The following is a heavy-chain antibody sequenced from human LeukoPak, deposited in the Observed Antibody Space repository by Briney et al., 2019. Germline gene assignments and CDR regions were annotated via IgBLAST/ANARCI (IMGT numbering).Heavy chain of an antibody. Sequence: GRSLRLSCAASGFTFSSYAMSWVRQAPGKGLEWVSGISGSGASTYYADSVKGRFTISRDNSKNTLYLQMNSLRAEDTAVYYCARDFNGWGPTILDYWGQGTLVTVSS. V-gene: IGHV3-23*01. J-gene: IGHJ4*02. CDR3: ARDFNGWGPTILDY. CDR2: ISGSGAST. CDR1: GFTFSSYA. D-gene: IGHD3-3*01.